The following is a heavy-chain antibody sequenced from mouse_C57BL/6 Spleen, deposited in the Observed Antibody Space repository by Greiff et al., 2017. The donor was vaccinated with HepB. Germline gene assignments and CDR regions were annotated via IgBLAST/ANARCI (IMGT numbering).Heavy chain of an antibody. CDR3: TTGYYYGSSYGYFDV. Sequence: EVQLQQSGAELVRPGASVKLSCTASGFNIKDYYMHWVKQRPEQGLEWIGRIDPEDGDTEYAPKFQGKATMTADTSSNTASLQLSSLTSEDTAVYYCTTGYYYGSSYGYFDVWGTGTTVTVSS. J-gene: IGHJ1*03. CDR2: IDPEDGDT. D-gene: IGHD1-1*01. V-gene: IGHV14-1*01. CDR1: GFNIKDYY.